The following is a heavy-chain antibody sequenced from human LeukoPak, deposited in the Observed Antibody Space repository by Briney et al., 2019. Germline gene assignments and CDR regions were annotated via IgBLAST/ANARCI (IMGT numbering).Heavy chain of an antibody. J-gene: IGHJ4*02. V-gene: IGHV3-7*01. CDR3: ARGLDCSSTSCYLDN. CDR1: GFTFTKYW. CDR2: IKQDGSEK. Sequence: GGSLRLSCAASGFTFTKYWMTWVRQAPGKGLEWVANIKQDGSEKFYVYSVKGRFTISRDKAKNSLDLLINSLGGEDTPVYYCARGLDCSSTSCYLDNWGQGTLVTVSS. D-gene: IGHD2-2*01.